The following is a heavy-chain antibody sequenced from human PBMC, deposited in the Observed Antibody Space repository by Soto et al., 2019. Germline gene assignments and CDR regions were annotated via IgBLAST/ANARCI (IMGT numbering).Heavy chain of an antibody. D-gene: IGHD6-6*01. CDR3: ARGSFSSSSSWFDP. V-gene: IGHV4-31*03. J-gene: IGHJ5*02. CDR2: ISYTGRT. CDR1: GGSISSDANF. Sequence: PSETLSLTCTVSGGSISSDANFWSWIRQLPGRGLEWIGYISYTGRTYYTPSLNSRLTISLDTSKNLFSLRLSAVTAAGTAVYFWARGSFSSSSSWFDPWGQGTLVTGSS.